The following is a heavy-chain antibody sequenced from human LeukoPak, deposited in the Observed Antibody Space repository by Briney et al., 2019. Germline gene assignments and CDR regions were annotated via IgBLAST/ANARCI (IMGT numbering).Heavy chain of an antibody. CDR2: ISGSGGST. D-gene: IGHD2-21*02. Sequence: GASLRLSCAASGFTFSSYAMSWVRQAPGKGLEWVSAISGSGGSTYYADSVKGRFTISRDNSKNTLYLQMNSLRAEDTAVYYCAKSHCGGDCYFLYDYWGQGTLVTVSS. J-gene: IGHJ4*02. CDR3: AKSHCGGDCYFLYDY. CDR1: GFTFSSYA. V-gene: IGHV3-23*01.